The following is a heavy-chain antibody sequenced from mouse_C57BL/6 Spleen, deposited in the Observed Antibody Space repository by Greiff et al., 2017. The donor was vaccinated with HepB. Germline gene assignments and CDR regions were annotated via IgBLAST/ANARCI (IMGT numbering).Heavy chain of an antibody. CDR1: GYSITSGYD. J-gene: IGHJ4*01. Sequence: VQLKESGPGMVKPSQSLSLTCTVTGYSITSGYDWHWIRHFPGNKLEWMGYISYSGSTNYNPSLKSRISITHDTSKNHFFLKLNSVTTEDTATYYCARELGPGAMDYWGQGTSVTVSS. V-gene: IGHV3-1*01. CDR3: ARELGPGAMDY. D-gene: IGHD4-1*01. CDR2: ISYSGST.